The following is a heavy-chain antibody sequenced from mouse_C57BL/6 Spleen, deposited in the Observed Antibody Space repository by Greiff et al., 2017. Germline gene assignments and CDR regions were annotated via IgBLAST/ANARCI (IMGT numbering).Heavy chain of an antibody. J-gene: IGHJ2*01. CDR2: LDPANGNT. D-gene: IGHD1-2*01. CDR3: ARHYCGQGYFDY. Sequence: VQLKESVAELVRPGASVTLSCTASGFNIKNTYMHWVKQRPEQSLEWIGRLDPANGNTKYAPKFPGKATITADTSSNTAYLQLIILTSEDTAIYYCARHYCGQGYFDYWGQGTTLTVFS. V-gene: IGHV14-3*01. CDR1: GFNIKNTY.